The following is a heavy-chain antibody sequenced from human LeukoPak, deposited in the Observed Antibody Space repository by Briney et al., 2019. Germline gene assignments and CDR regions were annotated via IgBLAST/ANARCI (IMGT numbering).Heavy chain of an antibody. CDR2: ISYDGSNK. V-gene: IGHV3-30*03. CDR3: ATHSSRHEGEDY. CDR1: GFTFSSYG. Sequence: GALSLSFAASGFTFSSYGMHWVRAAPGKGLGWVAVISYDGSNKYYTDSVKGGFTISRDKSKKTLYLQMNSLRAEDTAVYYCATHSSRHEGEDYWGQGTLVTVSS. J-gene: IGHJ4*02. D-gene: IGHD6-13*01.